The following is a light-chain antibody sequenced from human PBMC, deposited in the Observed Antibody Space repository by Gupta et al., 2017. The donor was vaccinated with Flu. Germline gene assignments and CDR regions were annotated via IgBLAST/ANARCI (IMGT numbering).Light chain of an antibody. Sequence: SYVDCFSSVSWCQQHPGKAPKLMFSVVSMRPSGVPVRFSGSKSGNTASLTVSGLHAEDDAYYYCTSYAPGNILRFVGGTKLTVL. CDR3: TSYAPGNILR. CDR2: VVS. CDR1: SYVDCFSS. V-gene: IGLV2-8*01. J-gene: IGLJ2*01.